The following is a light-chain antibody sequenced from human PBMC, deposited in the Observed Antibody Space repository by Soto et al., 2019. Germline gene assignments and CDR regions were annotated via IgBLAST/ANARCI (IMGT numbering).Light chain of an antibody. CDR3: QQYVSSPWA. Sequence: EIVLAQSPGTLSLSPAESATLSCRASQSVSSSFLAWYQQKAGQAPRLLIYGASRRATGIPDRFSGSGSGTDFTLTISRLEPEDFAVYYCQQYVSSPWAFGQGIKVEI. V-gene: IGKV3-20*01. J-gene: IGKJ1*01. CDR1: QSVSSSF. CDR2: GAS.